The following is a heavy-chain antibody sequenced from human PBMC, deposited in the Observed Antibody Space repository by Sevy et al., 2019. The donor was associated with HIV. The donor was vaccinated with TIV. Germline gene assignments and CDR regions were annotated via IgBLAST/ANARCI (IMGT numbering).Heavy chain of an antibody. J-gene: IGHJ6*02. Sequence: GGSLRLSCAASNLTFEDYAMHWVRRAPGKGLEWASGISWNGADIGFAASVKGRFTISRDNAKSSVYLQINSLTPEDTGVYYCAKGQQLITQSGSYFYYGMNVWGQGTTVTVSS. CDR1: NLTFEDYA. D-gene: IGHD6-13*01. CDR3: AKGQQLITQSGSYFYYGMNV. CDR2: ISWNGADI. V-gene: IGHV3-9*01.